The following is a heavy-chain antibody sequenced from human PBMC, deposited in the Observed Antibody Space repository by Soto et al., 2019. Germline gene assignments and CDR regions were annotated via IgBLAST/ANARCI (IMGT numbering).Heavy chain of an antibody. Sequence: EVQLVESGGGLVQPGGSLRLSCAASGYSLSTYWMHWVRQIPGQGLTWVSRIGPDGSSATYADSVKGRFTISRDNANNAMDLRTNSLRVEDTGVYYCAREHSGYAHAEEDYHGVDVWGQGTMVTVSS. CDR3: AREHSGYAHAEEDYHGVDV. CDR1: GYSLSTYW. J-gene: IGHJ6*02. D-gene: IGHD3-22*01. V-gene: IGHV3-74*03. CDR2: IGPDGSSA.